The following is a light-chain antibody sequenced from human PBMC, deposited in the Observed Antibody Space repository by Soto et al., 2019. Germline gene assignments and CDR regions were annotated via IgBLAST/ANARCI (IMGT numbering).Light chain of an antibody. CDR2: LGS. CDR3: MQALQTSYT. J-gene: IGKJ2*01. V-gene: IGKV2-28*01. CDR1: QSLLHSNGYNY. Sequence: DIVMTQSPLSLPVTPGEPASISCRSSQSLLHSNGYNYLDWYLQKPGQSPQLLIYLGSNRASGVPDRFSGSRSGTDFTLKISRVEAEDVGGCYCMQALQTSYTFGQGTKLEIK.